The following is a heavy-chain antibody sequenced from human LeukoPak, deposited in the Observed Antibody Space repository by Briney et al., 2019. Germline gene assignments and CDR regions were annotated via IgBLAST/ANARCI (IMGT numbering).Heavy chain of an antibody. CDR3: AKPLLRGYYYYGMDV. CDR2: ISWDGGST. Sequence: GGSLRLSCAASGFTFSSYAMHWVRQAPGKGLEWVSLISWDGGSTYYADSVKGRFTISRDNSKNSLYLQMNSLRAEDTALYYCAKPLLRGYYYYGMDVWGQGTTVTVSS. CDR1: GFTFSSYA. D-gene: IGHD3-22*01. V-gene: IGHV3-43D*03. J-gene: IGHJ6*02.